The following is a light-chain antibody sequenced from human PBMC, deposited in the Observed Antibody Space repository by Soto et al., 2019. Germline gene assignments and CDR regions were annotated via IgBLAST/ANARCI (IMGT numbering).Light chain of an antibody. CDR2: GAP. V-gene: IGKV3-20*01. CDR1: QSIYY. J-gene: IGKJ1*01. CDR3: QQFGNSLRT. Sequence: IVLTQSPGTLSLSPGERATLSCRASQSIYYLAWYQQKPGQTPRLLIYGAPTRATGIPDRFSGSGSGTDFTLTISRLEPEDFAVYYCQQFGNSLRTFGQGTKVELK.